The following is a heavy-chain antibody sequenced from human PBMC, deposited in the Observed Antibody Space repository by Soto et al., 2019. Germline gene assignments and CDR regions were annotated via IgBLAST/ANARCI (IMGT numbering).Heavy chain of an antibody. V-gene: IGHV3-23*01. D-gene: IGHD2-2*02. CDR2: ISGSGGST. J-gene: IGHJ6*02. CDR1: GFTVSSYA. CDR3: AKSPHRYCSSTSCYRADYYYGMDV. Sequence: GGSLRLSCAASGFTVSSYAMSWVRQAPGKGLGWVSAISGSGGSTYYADSVKGRFTISRDNSKNTLYLQMNSLRAEDTAVYYCAKSPHRYCSSTSCYRADYYYGMDVWGQGTTVTVSS.